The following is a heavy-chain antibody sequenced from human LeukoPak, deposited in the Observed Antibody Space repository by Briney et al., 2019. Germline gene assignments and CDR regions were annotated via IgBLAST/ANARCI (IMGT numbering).Heavy chain of an antibody. J-gene: IGHJ4*02. CDR2: ISHDGSNK. Sequence: QPGRSLRLSCAASEFTFSTYAMHWVRQAPGKGLEWVAVISHDGSNKYYADSVKGRFTISRDNSKNTLYLQMNSLRAEDTAVYYCARGIAVAVPSHWGQGTLVTVSS. CDR3: ARGIAVAVPSH. V-gene: IGHV3-30-3*01. CDR1: EFTFSTYA. D-gene: IGHD6-19*01.